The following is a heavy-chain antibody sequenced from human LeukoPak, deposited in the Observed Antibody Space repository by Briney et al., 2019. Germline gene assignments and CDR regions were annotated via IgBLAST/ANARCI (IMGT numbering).Heavy chain of an antibody. CDR2: INHSGST. CDR1: GGSFSGYY. CDR3: ARGLAGWRPAIYFDY. V-gene: IGHV4-34*01. J-gene: IGHJ4*02. Sequence: PSETLSLTCAVYGGSFSGYYWSWIRQPPGKGLEWIGEINHSGSTNYNPSLKSRVTISVDTCKNQFSLKLSSVTAADTAVYYCARGLAGWRPAIYFDYWGQGTLVTVSS. D-gene: IGHD2-2*01.